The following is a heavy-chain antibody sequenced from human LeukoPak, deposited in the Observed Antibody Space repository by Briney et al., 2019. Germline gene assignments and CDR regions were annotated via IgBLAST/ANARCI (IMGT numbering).Heavy chain of an antibody. CDR2: INPNSGDT. CDR3: AREYYSISDY. V-gene: IGHV1-2*02. CDR1: GYTFTGYL. J-gene: IGHJ4*02. Sequence: ASVKVSCKASGYTFTGYLIHWVRQAPGQGLEWMGWINPNSGDTNYAQKFQGRVTMTRDTSISTAYMELSRLTSDDTAVYYCAREYYSISDYWGQGALVTVSS. D-gene: IGHD2-21*01.